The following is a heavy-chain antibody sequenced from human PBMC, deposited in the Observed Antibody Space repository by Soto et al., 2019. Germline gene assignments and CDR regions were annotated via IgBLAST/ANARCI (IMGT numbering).Heavy chain of an antibody. D-gene: IGHD2-21*01. CDR2: IYHSGST. V-gene: IGHV4-30-2*01. J-gene: IGHJ4*02. CDR1: GGSMSSGGYS. Sequence: SETLSLTCAVSGGSMSSGGYSWSWIRQPPGKGLEWIGYIYHSGSTYYNPSLKSRVTISVDRSKNQFSLKLSSVTAADTAVYYCARGNVVAIDYWGQGTLVTVSS. CDR3: ARGNVVAIDY.